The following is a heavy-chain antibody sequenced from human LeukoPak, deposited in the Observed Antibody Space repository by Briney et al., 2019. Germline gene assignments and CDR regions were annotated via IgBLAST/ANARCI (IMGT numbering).Heavy chain of an antibody. Sequence: GGSLRLSCAASGFTFSSYAMSWVRQPPGKGLEWVSAISGSGGSTYYADSVRGRFTISRDNSKNPLYRQMNSLRADDTAVYYRANRGIMITFGAPGPLDYWGQGNLVTVSP. CDR3: ANRGIMITFGAPGPLDY. D-gene: IGHD3-16*01. J-gene: IGHJ4*02. CDR1: GFTFSSYA. CDR2: ISGSGGST. V-gene: IGHV3-23*01.